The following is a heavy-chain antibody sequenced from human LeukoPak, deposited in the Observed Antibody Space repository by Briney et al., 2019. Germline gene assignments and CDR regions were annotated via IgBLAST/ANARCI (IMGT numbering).Heavy chain of an antibody. CDR1: GFTFSSYS. CDR2: ISSSSSYI. Sequence: PGGSLRLSCAASGFTFSSYSMNWVRQAPGKGLEWVSSISSSSSYIYYADSVKGRFTISRDNAKNSLYLQMNSLRAEDTAVYYCARDLCYDGRNWYFDLWGRGTLVTVSS. D-gene: IGHD3-22*01. CDR3: ARDLCYDGRNWYFDL. J-gene: IGHJ2*01. V-gene: IGHV3-21*01.